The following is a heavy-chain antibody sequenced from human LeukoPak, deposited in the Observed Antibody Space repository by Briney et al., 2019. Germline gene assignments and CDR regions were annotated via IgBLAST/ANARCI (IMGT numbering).Heavy chain of an antibody. CDR2: INPNSGGT. D-gene: IGHD3-10*01. CDR3: AKTYYYGKPRYYYMDV. J-gene: IGHJ6*03. CDR1: GYTFTGYY. Sequence: ASVKVSCKASGYTFTGYYMHWVRQAPGQGLEWMGWINPNSGGTNYAQKFQGRVTMTRDTSISTAYMELSSLRAEDTAVYYCAKTYYYGKPRYYYMDVWGKGTTVTISS. V-gene: IGHV1-2*02.